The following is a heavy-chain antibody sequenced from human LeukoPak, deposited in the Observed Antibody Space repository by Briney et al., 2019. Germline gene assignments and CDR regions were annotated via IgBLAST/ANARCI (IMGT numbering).Heavy chain of an antibody. CDR1: GGSFSGYY. Sequence: SETLSLTCAVYGGSFSGYYWSWVRQPPGKGLEWIGEINHSGSTNYNPSLKSRVTISVDTSKNQFSLKLSSATAADTAVYYCARWCISGSYSLCAFDIWGQGTMVTVSS. D-gene: IGHD1-26*01. J-gene: IGHJ3*02. CDR3: ARWCISGSYSLCAFDI. CDR2: INHSGST. V-gene: IGHV4-34*01.